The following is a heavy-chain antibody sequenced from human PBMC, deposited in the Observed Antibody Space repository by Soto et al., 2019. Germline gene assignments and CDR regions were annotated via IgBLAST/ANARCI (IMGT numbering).Heavy chain of an antibody. Sequence: PSETLSLTCAVYGGSFSGYYWSWIHQPPGKGLEWIGEINHSGSTNYNPSLKSRVTISVDTSKNQFSLKLSSVTAADTAVYYCATYPGDCSGGSCYLGAAFDIWGQGTMVTVSS. CDR2: INHSGST. CDR1: GGSFSGYY. CDR3: ATYPGDCSGGSCYLGAAFDI. J-gene: IGHJ3*02. V-gene: IGHV4-34*01. D-gene: IGHD2-15*01.